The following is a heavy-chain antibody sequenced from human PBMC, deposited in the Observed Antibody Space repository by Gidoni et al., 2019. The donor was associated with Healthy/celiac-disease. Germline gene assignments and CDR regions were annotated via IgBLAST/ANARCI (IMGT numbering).Heavy chain of an antibody. J-gene: IGHJ6*02. D-gene: IGHD3-10*01. Sequence: QVQLVQSGAEVKKPGASVKVSCKASGYTFTGYYMHWVRQAPGQGLEWMGWINPNSGGTNYAQKFQGRVTMTRDTSISTAYMELSRLRSDDTAVYYCARVRITMVRGRVMDVWGQGTTVTVSS. CDR2: INPNSGGT. CDR1: GYTFTGYY. CDR3: ARVRITMVRGRVMDV. V-gene: IGHV1-2*02.